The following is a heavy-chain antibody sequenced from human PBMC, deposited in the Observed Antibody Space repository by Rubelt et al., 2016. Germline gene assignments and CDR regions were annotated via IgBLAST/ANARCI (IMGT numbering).Heavy chain of an antibody. J-gene: IGHJ6*02. Sequence: VESGGGLVQPGGSLRLSCAASGFTFSSYWMHWVRQAPGKGLIWVSHINGDGSGTSNADSVKGRFTISRDNAKNTLYLQMNSLRAEDTAVYYCARANYYGMDVWGQGTTVTVSS. V-gene: IGHV3-74*02. CDR1: GFTFSSYW. CDR3: ARANYYGMDV. CDR2: INGDGSGT.